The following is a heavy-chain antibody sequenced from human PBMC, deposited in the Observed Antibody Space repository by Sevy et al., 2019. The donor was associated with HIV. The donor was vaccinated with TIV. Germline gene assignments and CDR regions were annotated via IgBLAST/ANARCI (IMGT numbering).Heavy chain of an antibody. D-gene: IGHD2-15*01. Sequence: SETLSLTCAVYGGSFSGYYWSWIRQPPGKGLEWIGEINHSGSTNYNPSLKSRVTISVDTSKNQFSLKLGSVTAADTGGYYCAGGPVPVGAATRRGYWFDLGGQGTRVTVSS. CDR2: INHSGST. CDR3: AGGPVPVGAATRRGYWFDL. J-gene: IGHJ5*02. CDR1: GGSFSGYY. V-gene: IGHV4-34*01.